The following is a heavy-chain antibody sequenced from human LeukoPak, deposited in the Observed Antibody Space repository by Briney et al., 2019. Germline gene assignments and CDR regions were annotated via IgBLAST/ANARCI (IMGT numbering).Heavy chain of an antibody. D-gene: IGHD4-17*01. Sequence: ASVKVSCKASGYTFTSYAIHWVRQAPGQRLEWMGWINAGNGDSKYSQKFQGRVTFTRDTSASTAYMELSSLRSEDTAVYYCARDLPPTKKNKPGDYVYYYGMDVWGQGTTVTVSS. CDR3: ARDLPPTKKNKPGDYVYYYGMDV. CDR2: INAGNGDS. V-gene: IGHV1-3*01. CDR1: GYTFTSYA. J-gene: IGHJ6*02.